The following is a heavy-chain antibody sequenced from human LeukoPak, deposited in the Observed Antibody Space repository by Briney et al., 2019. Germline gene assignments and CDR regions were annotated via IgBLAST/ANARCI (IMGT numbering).Heavy chain of an antibody. D-gene: IGHD3-10*01. J-gene: IGHJ1*01. CDR1: GVTFRAYA. CDR2: ISADGSHK. V-gene: IGHV3-30*04. CDR3: ASGGGALWFGELRY. Sequence: PGGSLRLSCAVSGVTFRAYAMHWVRRAPGKGLEWVAVISADGSHKYYADSAKGRFTISRDNYQNTLYLEMSSLTSEDTAIYHCASGGGALWFGELRYWGQGALVTVSS.